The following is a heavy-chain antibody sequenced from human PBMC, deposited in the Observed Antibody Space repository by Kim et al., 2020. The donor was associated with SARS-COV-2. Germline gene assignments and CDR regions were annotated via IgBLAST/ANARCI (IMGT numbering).Heavy chain of an antibody. Sequence: GGSLRLSCAASGFTFSSFAMVWVRQAPGKGLEWVSAITTTGGSTSYADSVKGRFTISRDRSSNTLYLQMNSLRAEDTAIYYCAKKMGSSVPRFDYWGQGTLVTVSS. CDR2: ITTTGGST. CDR3: AKKMGSSVPRFDY. CDR1: GFTFSSFA. D-gene: IGHD2-8*01. J-gene: IGHJ4*02. V-gene: IGHV3-23*01.